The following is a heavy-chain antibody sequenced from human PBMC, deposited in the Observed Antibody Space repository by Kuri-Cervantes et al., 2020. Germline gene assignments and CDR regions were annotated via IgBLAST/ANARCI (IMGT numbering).Heavy chain of an antibody. V-gene: IGHV3-48*01. CDR1: GFTFSSYW. J-gene: IGHJ4*02. Sequence: GESLKISCAASGFTFSSYWMHWVRQAPGKGLVWVSYISSSSSTIYYADSVKGRFTISRDNAKNSLYLQMNSLRAEDTAVYYCAKSIRQLVSWGVFDYWGQGTLVTVSS. D-gene: IGHD6-6*01. CDR2: ISSSSSTI. CDR3: AKSIRQLVSWGVFDY.